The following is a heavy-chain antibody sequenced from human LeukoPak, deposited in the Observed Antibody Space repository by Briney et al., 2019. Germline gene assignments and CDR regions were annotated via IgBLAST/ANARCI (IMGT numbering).Heavy chain of an antibody. CDR2: ISYDGSNK. Sequence: PGGSLRLSCAASGFIFSSYGMDWVRQAPGKGLEWVAVISYDGSNKYYADSVKGRFTISRDNSKNTLYLQMNSLRAEDTAVYYCAKGYGGNPLPVFDYWGQGTLVTVSS. CDR3: AKGYGGNPLPVFDY. V-gene: IGHV3-30*18. J-gene: IGHJ4*02. D-gene: IGHD4-23*01. CDR1: GFIFSSYG.